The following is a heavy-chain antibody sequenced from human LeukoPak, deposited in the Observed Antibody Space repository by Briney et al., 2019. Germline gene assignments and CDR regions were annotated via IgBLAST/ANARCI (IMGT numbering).Heavy chain of an antibody. J-gene: IGHJ4*02. CDR3: ATKQWLAPPPDS. CDR1: GFTFSEYW. V-gene: IGHV3-74*01. Sequence: QPGGSLGLSCAASGFTFSEYWMLWVRQAPGNGLESVSRINTDGTVTTYADSVKGRFTVSRDNADNTMFLQMNSVRDEDTAVYYCATKQWLAPPPDSWGQGTPVTVSS. D-gene: IGHD6-19*01. CDR2: INTDGTVT.